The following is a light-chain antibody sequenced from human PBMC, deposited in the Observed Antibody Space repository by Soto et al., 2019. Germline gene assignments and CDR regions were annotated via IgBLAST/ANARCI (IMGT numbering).Light chain of an antibody. CDR1: QNLMNSGGETY. CDR2: EVS. CDR3: MQSTQLPLT. V-gene: IGKV2D-29*02. Sequence: RTQAPLSLSVTPVQPASISCRSSQNLMNSGGETYLFWYLQIPGQSPQLLIYEVSIRICAVSDRCSGRGAGKDFTLKISLVDAEDASVYCCMQSTQLPLTFGQGTRLDIK. J-gene: IGKJ5*01.